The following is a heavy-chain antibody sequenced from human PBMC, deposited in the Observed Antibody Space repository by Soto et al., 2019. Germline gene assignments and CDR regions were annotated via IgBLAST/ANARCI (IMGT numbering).Heavy chain of an antibody. V-gene: IGHV4-30-2*01. CDR3: ASAHYGDYGYGMDV. J-gene: IGHJ6*02. Sequence: QLQLQESGSGLVKPSQTLSLTCAVSGGSISSGGYSWSWIRQPPGKGLEWIGYIYHSGSTYYNPSLTSRVPISVDRSKNQFSLKLSSVTAADTAVYYCASAHYGDYGYGMDVWGQGTTVTVSS. D-gene: IGHD4-17*01. CDR1: GGSISSGGYS. CDR2: IYHSGST.